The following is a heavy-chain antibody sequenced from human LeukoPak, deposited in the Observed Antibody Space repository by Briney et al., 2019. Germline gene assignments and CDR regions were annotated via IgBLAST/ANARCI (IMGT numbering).Heavy chain of an antibody. J-gene: IGHJ4*02. D-gene: IGHD6-19*01. CDR2: ISGSGGST. CDR3: ACYSSGWYRSGSDY. CDR1: GFTFSSYA. Sequence: GGSLRLSCAASGFTFSSYAMSWVRQAPGKGLEWVSAISGSGGSTYYADSVKGRFTISRDNSKNTLYLQMNSLRAEDTAVYYCACYSSGWYRSGSDYWGQGTLVTVSS. V-gene: IGHV3-23*01.